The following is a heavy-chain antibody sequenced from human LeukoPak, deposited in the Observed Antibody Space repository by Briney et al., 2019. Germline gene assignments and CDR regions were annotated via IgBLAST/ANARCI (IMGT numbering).Heavy chain of an antibody. J-gene: IGHJ4*02. CDR3: ASDHYDYVWGSYRLTYFDY. CDR2: IIPIFGTA. D-gene: IGHD3-16*02. V-gene: IGHV1-69*05. Sequence: SVKVSCKASGGTFSSYAISWVRQAPGQGLEWMGRIIPIFGTANYAQKFQGRVTITTDESRSTAYMELSSLRSEDTAVYYCASDHYDYVWGSYRLTYFDYWGQGTLVTVSS. CDR1: GGTFSSYA.